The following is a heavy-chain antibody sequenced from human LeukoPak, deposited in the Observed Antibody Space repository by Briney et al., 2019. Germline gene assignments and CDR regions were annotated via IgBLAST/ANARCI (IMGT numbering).Heavy chain of an antibody. D-gene: IGHD4-23*01. CDR3: AKFLATVVTPGDY. Sequence: PGRSLRLSCAASGFTFRSYGIHWVRQAPGKGLEWVSGISGSGSDTYYADSVKGRFTISRDNSKNTLFLQMNSLRAEDTAIYYCAKFLATVVTPGDYWGQGALVTVSS. V-gene: IGHV3-23*01. J-gene: IGHJ4*02. CDR1: GFTFRSYG. CDR2: ISGSGSDT.